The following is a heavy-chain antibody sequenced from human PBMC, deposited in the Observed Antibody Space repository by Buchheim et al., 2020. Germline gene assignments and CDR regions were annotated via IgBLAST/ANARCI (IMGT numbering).Heavy chain of an antibody. CDR3: AKAPWGITMIVEGAFDI. D-gene: IGHD3-22*01. CDR2: ISYDGSNK. J-gene: IGHJ3*02. Sequence: QVQLVESGGGVVQPGRSLRLSCAASGFTFSSYGMHWVRQAPGKGLEWVAVISYDGSNKYYADSVKGRFTISRDNSQNTLYLQMNSLRAEDTAVYYCAKAPWGITMIVEGAFDIWGQGT. CDR1: GFTFSSYG. V-gene: IGHV3-30*18.